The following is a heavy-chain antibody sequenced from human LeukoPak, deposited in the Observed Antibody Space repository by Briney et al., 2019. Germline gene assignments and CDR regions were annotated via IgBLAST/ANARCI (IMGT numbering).Heavy chain of an antibody. CDR1: GYTFTSYY. Sequence: ASVKRSCKASGYTFTSYYMHWVREAPGQGLEWMGIINPSGGSTSYAQKFQGRVTMTRDMSTSTDYMELSSLRSEDTAVYYCARDNSVEDTAWWFDPWGQGTLVTVSS. D-gene: IGHD4-23*01. CDR3: ARDNSVEDTAWWFDP. CDR2: INPSGGST. V-gene: IGHV1-46*01. J-gene: IGHJ5*02.